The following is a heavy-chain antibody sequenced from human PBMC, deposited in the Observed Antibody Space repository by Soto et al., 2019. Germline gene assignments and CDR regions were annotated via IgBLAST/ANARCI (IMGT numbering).Heavy chain of an antibody. Sequence: PXGSLILSCAVVGMTVSGKKYVAWVRQAPGKGLEWVSGVYDADGKYYADSVKGRFTTSRDSSKTIVYLEMNDLGPEDTAIYYCATWLQREHAYDVWGQGTTVTVSS. V-gene: IGHV3-53*01. CDR2: VYDADGK. CDR3: ATWLQREHAYDV. CDR1: GMTVSGKKY. J-gene: IGHJ3*01. D-gene: IGHD1-1*01.